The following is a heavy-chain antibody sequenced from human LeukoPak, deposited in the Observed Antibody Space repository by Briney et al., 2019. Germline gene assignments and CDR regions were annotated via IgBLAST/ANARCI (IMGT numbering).Heavy chain of an antibody. V-gene: IGHV3-53*05. CDR1: GFTVSSNY. CDR3: ARDRGNYYGKGTFEY. J-gene: IGHJ4*02. Sequence: PGGSLRLSCAASGFTVSSNYMSWVRQAPGKGLEWVSVIYSGGSTYYADSVKGRFTISRDNSKNTLFLQTNSLRAEDTAVYYCARDRGNYYGKGTFEYWGQGTLVTVSS. CDR2: IYSGGST. D-gene: IGHD3-10*01.